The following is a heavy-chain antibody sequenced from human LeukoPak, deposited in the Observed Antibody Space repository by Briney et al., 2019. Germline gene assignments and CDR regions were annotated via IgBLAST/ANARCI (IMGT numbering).Heavy chain of an antibody. D-gene: IGHD4-11*01. CDR3: AREDYSNYAPYFDY. Sequence: GGSLRLSCEASGFTFSQYWMRWVRQAPGKGLVWVSRIDPDGSSTNYADSVKGRFTISRDNAKNTLYLQLNSLRAEDTAVYYCAREDYSNYAPYFDYWGQGTLVTVSS. CDR2: IDPDGSST. J-gene: IGHJ4*02. V-gene: IGHV3-74*01. CDR1: GFTFSQYW.